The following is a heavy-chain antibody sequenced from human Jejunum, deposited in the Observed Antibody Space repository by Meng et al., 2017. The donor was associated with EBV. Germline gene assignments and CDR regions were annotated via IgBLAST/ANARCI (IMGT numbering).Heavy chain of an antibody. V-gene: IGHV1-3*01. CDR3: VRELGGCFNY. Sequence: VQLRAVVKESVAPVCPSANDSDTYSTDFPLLCRRPTPGQCPLWMTEIYPATGGTHLSHKFQSTVSFTRDTSASTVYMELCGLRSEDTAMYYCVRELGGCFNYWGQGTLVTVSS. CDR1: DTYSTDFP. D-gene: IGHD1-26*01. CDR2: IYPATGGT. J-gene: IGHJ4*01.